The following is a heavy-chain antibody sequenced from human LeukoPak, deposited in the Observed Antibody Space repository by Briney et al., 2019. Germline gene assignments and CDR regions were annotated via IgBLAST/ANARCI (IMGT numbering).Heavy chain of an antibody. V-gene: IGHV4-31*03. Sequence: SETLPLTCTVSGGSISSGGYYWRWLRQHPGRGLEWIGYIYYSESTYYNPSLKSRVTISVDTSKNQFSLKLSSVTAADTAVYYCARRIPRYCSGGSCPKGYYYYYMDVWGKGTTVTVSS. CDR3: ARRIPRYCSGGSCPKGYYYYYMDV. CDR1: GGSISSGGYY. J-gene: IGHJ6*03. CDR2: IYYSEST. D-gene: IGHD2-15*01.